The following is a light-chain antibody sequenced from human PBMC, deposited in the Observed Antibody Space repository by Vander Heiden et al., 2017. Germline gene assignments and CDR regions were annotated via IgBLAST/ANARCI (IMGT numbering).Light chain of an antibody. CDR2: WAS. CDR3: HQDDSPPFT. CDR1: QTLLYSSNNKNY. J-gene: IGKJ5*01. Sequence: IVMTQCPDSVPVSLGGRATITCKSGQTLLYSSNNKNYLAWYQQKPGQSPNHLISWASIRESGVPDQFSGRGPGTDFTLTISSLQAADVGFYSCHQDDSPPFTFGQGTRLEIK. V-gene: IGKV4-1*01.